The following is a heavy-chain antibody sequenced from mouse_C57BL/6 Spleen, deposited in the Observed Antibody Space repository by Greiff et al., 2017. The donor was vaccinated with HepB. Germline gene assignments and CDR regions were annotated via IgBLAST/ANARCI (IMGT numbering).Heavy chain of an antibody. V-gene: IGHV1-64*01. D-gene: IGHD2-4*01. CDR1: GYTFTSYW. J-gene: IGHJ2*01. CDR2: IHPNSGST. Sequence: VQLQQPGAELVKPGASVKLSCKASGYTFTSYWMHWVKQRPGQGLEWIGMIHPNSGSTNYNEKFKSKATLTVDKSSSTAYMQLSSLTSEDSAVYYCARWDDYDSFDYWGQGTTLTVSS. CDR3: ARWDDYDSFDY.